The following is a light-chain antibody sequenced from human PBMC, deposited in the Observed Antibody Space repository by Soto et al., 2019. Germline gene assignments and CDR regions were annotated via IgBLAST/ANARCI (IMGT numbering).Light chain of an antibody. CDR3: KQYNSYWK. J-gene: IGKJ1*01. CDR1: QSIGNW. Sequence: DIQMTHSHSTLSAPVVDRFNLTCRASQSIGNWLAWYQQKPGKAPILLISDGSSLESGVPSRFSGSGSGTQFTLTISSLQPDEFATYDCKQYNSYWKFGQGNKVAIK. CDR2: DGS. V-gene: IGKV1-5*01.